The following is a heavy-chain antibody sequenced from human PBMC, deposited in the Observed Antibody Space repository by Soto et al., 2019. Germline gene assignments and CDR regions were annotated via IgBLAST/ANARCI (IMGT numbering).Heavy chain of an antibody. CDR1: GGTFSSYA. CDR2: IIPIFGTA. V-gene: IGHV1-69*13. Sequence: SVNVSCKASGGTFSSYAISWVRQAPGQGLEWMGGIIPIFGTANYAQKFQGRVTITADESTSTAYMELSSLRSEDTAVYYCARAYYYDSSGYYDYDYVMDVWGQGTTVTVSS. D-gene: IGHD3-22*01. CDR3: ARAYYYDSSGYYDYDYVMDV. J-gene: IGHJ6*02.